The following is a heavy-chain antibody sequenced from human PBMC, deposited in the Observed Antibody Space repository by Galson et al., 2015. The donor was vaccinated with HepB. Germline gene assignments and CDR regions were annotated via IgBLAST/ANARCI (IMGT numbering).Heavy chain of an antibody. CDR1: GFTFSSYA. Sequence: SLRLSCAASGFTFSSYAMHWVRQAPGKGLEWVAVISYDGSNKYYADSVKGRFTISRDNSKNTLYLQMNSLRAEDTAVYYCARDGGRTGTNWFDPWGQGTLVTVSS. D-gene: IGHD1-7*01. CDR2: ISYDGSNK. V-gene: IGHV3-30-3*01. J-gene: IGHJ5*02. CDR3: ARDGGRTGTNWFDP.